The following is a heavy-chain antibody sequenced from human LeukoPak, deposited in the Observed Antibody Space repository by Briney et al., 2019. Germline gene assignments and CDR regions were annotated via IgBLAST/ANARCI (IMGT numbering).Heavy chain of an antibody. CDR1: GGAVTGSTYC. V-gene: IGHV4-39*01. D-gene: IGHD3-22*01. CDR2: MYYSGST. CDR3: ARHYYDNTGYYYLDY. Sequence: SETLSLTCNVSGGAVTGSTYCWAWIRQPPGKGLERIGSMYYSGSTYYNPSLKSRVTISVDTSKNQFSLKLTSVTAADTATYYCARHYYDNTGYYYLDYWGQGTLVTVSS. J-gene: IGHJ4*02.